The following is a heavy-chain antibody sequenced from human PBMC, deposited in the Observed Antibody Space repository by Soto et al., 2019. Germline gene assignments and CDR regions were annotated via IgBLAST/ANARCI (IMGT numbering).Heavy chain of an antibody. J-gene: IGHJ4*02. Sequence: GGSLRLSCAASGFTFSSYAMSWFRQAPGKGLEWVSAISGSGGSTYYADSVKGRFTISRDNSKNTLYLQMNSLRAEDTAVYYWAKMTTVTTFGFDYWGQGTLVTVSS. D-gene: IGHD4-17*01. CDR2: ISGSGGST. V-gene: IGHV3-23*01. CDR3: AKMTTVTTFGFDY. CDR1: GFTFSSYA.